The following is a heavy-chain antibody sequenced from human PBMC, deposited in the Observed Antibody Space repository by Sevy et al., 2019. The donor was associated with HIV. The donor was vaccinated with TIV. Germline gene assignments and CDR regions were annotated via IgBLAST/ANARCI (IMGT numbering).Heavy chain of an antibody. D-gene: IGHD1-26*01. CDR3: AREAVGASSTHFDY. CDR2: FNPDSGYT. J-gene: IGHJ4*02. CDR1: GYTFTDYY. V-gene: IGHV1-2*02. Sequence: ASVKVSCKAFGYTFTDYYIHWVRQAPGQGPEWMGWFNPDSGYTNYAQKLLGRVTMTRDTSISTAYMDLSRLGSDDTAVYYCAREAVGASSTHFDYWGQGTLVTVSS.